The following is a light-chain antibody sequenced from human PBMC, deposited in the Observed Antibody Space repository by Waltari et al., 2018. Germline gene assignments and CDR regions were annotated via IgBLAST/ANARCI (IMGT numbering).Light chain of an antibody. Sequence: EIVMTQSPATLSVSPGERATPSCWASQSVSSDLAWYQHKPGQAPRLLIYGASTRATGIPATFSGSGSGTEFTLTISSLQSDDFAFYYCQQYSDWPQTFGQGTKVEIK. CDR2: GAS. V-gene: IGKV3-15*01. J-gene: IGKJ1*01. CDR3: QQYSDWPQT. CDR1: QSVSSD.